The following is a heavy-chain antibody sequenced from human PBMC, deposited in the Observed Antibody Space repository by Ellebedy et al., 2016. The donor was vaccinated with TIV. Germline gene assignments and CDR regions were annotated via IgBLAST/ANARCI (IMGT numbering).Heavy chain of an antibody. V-gene: IGHV4-39*01. D-gene: IGHD3-10*01. CDR2: IYYSGST. J-gene: IGHJ4*02. Sequence: GSLRLSXNVSVGSISSSSYYWGWIRQPPGKGLEWIGSIYYSGSTYYNPSLKSRVTISVDTSKNQFSLKLSSVTAADTAVYYCARHADDYYGSGSVDYWGQGTLVTVSS. CDR1: VGSISSSSYY. CDR3: ARHADDYYGSGSVDY.